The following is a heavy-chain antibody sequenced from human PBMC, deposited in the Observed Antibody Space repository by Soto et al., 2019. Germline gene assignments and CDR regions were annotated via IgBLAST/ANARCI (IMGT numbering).Heavy chain of an antibody. J-gene: IGHJ5*01. Sequence: LRLSCATSGRTFSNYAMSWVRQARGGGLEWVSSMSGSSSTTYYADSVRGRFTISRDRSKNTLYLQMSSLRAEDTALYYCAKNQERELPRVIDFWGQGTLVTVSS. V-gene: IGHV3-23*01. CDR3: AKNQERELPRVIDF. CDR1: GRTFSNYA. CDR2: MSGSSSTT. D-gene: IGHD1-7*01.